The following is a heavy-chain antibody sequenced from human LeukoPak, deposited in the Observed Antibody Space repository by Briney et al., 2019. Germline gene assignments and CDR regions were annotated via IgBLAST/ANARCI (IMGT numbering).Heavy chain of an antibody. CDR1: GGSISSYY. J-gene: IGHJ4*02. CDR3: AREGPRYSSSGTFDY. Sequence: SETLSLTCTVSGGSISSYYWSWIRQPSGKGLEWIGYIYYSGSTNYNPSLKSRVTISVDTSKNQFSLKLSSVTAADTAVYYCAREGPRYSSSGTFDYWGQGTLVTVSS. D-gene: IGHD6-13*01. V-gene: IGHV4-59*01. CDR2: IYYSGST.